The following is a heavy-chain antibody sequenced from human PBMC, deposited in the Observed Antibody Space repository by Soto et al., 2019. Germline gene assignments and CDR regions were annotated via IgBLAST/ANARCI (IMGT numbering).Heavy chain of an antibody. J-gene: IGHJ3*02. D-gene: IGHD3-16*01. CDR2: MHISGST. V-gene: IGHV4-4*07. Sequence: QVQLQESGPGLVKPSETLSLTCTVSGDSISSYYWSWIRQPAGKGLEWIGRMHISGSTNCNPSLKSRVTMSLDTSRNQFSLKLSSVTAADTAVYYCARDQRRLGELPFHDAFDIWGQGTMVTVSS. CDR1: GDSISSYY. CDR3: ARDQRRLGELPFHDAFDI.